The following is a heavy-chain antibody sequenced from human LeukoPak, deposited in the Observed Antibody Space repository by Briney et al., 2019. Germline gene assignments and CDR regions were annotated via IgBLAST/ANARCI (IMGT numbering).Heavy chain of an antibody. D-gene: IGHD6-13*01. V-gene: IGHV1-8*01. J-gene: IGHJ6*02. Sequence: ASVKVSCKASGYTLTSYDINWVRQATGQGLEWMGWMNPNSGNTGYAQKFQGRVTMTRNTSISTAYMELSSLRSEDTAVYYCARGTELGWRSGSIAAAEVVWGQGTTVTVSS. CDR1: GYTLTSYD. CDR2: MNPNSGNT. CDR3: ARGTELGWRSGSIAAAEVV.